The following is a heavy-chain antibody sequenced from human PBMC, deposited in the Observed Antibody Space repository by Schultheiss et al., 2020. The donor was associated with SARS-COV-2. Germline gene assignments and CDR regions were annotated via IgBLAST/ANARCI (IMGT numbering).Heavy chain of an antibody. CDR3: TTELDYYAHGRVSGVPGHY. J-gene: IGHJ4*02. D-gene: IGHD3-10*01. Sequence: GGSLRLSCAASGFTFSSSAMSWVRQAPGKGLEWVGRIKSKTDGGTTDYAAPVKGRFTISRDDSKNTLYLQMNSLKTEDTAVYYCTTELDYYAHGRVSGVPGHYWGQGTLVTVSS. CDR2: IKSKTDGGTT. CDR1: GFTFSSSA. V-gene: IGHV3-15*01.